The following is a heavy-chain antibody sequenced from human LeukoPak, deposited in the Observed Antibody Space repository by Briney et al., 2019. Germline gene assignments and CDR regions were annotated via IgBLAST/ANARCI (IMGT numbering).Heavy chain of an antibody. CDR2: INPNSGAT. Sequence: ASVKVSCKASGYTFTAYYIHWVQQAPGQGLEWMGRINPNSGATNYAPKFQGGVTMTRDTSINTAYMELSRLRSDDTAFYYCARESSSADAYDFWGHGTMVTVSS. V-gene: IGHV1-2*06. D-gene: IGHD6-6*01. CDR3: ARESSSADAYDF. J-gene: IGHJ3*01. CDR1: GYTFTAYY.